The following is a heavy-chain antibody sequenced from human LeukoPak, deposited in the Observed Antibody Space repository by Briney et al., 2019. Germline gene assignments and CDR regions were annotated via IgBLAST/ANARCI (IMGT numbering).Heavy chain of an antibody. CDR2: IKQDGSEK. V-gene: IGHV3-7*01. CDR3: ARDRSIAVAPGAFDI. CDR1: GFILSNYW. D-gene: IGHD6-19*01. J-gene: IGHJ3*02. Sequence: GGSLRLSCAASGFILSNYWMNWVRQAPGKGLEWVANIKQDGSEKYYVDSVKGRFTISRDNAKNSLYLQMNSLRAEDTAVYYCARDRSIAVAPGAFDIWGQGTMVTVSS.